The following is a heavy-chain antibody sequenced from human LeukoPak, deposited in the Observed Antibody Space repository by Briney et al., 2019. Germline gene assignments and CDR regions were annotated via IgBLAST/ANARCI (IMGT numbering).Heavy chain of an antibody. J-gene: IGHJ4*02. V-gene: IGHV1-69*13. CDR1: GGTFSSYA. D-gene: IGHD3-9*01. CDR3: ARDRGQKLRYFDWLSD. CDR2: IIPIFGTA. Sequence: ASVKVSCKASGGTFSSYAISWVRQAPGQGLEWMGGIIPIFGTANYAQKFQGRVTITADESTSTAYMELSSLRFEDTAVYYCARDRGQKLRYFDWLSDWGQGTLVTVSS.